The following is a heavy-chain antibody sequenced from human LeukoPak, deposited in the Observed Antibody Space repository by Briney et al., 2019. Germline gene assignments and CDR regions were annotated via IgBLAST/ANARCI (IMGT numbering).Heavy chain of an antibody. CDR3: ANRAAAGHYYFDY. CDR2: IGGSGGRT. V-gene: IGHV3-23*01. Sequence: GGSLRLSCAASGFTFSSYAMSWVRQAPGKGLEWVSAIGGSGGRTYYADSVKGRFTISRDNSKNTLYLQMNSLRVEDTAVYYCANRAAAGHYYFDYWGQGTLVTVSS. J-gene: IGHJ4*02. D-gene: IGHD6-13*01. CDR1: GFTFSSYA.